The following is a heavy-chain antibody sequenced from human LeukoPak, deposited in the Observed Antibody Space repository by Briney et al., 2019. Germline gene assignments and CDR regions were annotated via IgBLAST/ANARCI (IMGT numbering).Heavy chain of an antibody. CDR3: ARHEDRNWYFDH. Sequence: SETLSLTCTVSNGSISSSSYYWGWIRQPPGKGLEWIGSIYYRGSTYYNPSLKSRVTISVDTSKNQFSLKLSSVTAPDTAVYYCARHEDRNWYFDHWGQGTLVTVSS. D-gene: IGHD1-1*01. J-gene: IGHJ4*02. CDR1: NGSISSSSYY. V-gene: IGHV4-39*01. CDR2: IYYRGST.